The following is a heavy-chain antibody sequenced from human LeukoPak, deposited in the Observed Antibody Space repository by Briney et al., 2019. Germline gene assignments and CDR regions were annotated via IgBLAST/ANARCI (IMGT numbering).Heavy chain of an antibody. D-gene: IGHD2-2*01. CDR2: IYYSGST. J-gene: IGHJ4*02. Sequence: PSETLSLTCTVSGGSISSYYWSWLRQPPGKGLEWIGYIYYSGSTNYNPSLKSRVTISVDTSKNQFSLKLSSVTAADTAVYYCARCTSCSEVGTFDYWGQGTLVTVSS. CDR1: GGSISSYY. CDR3: ARCTSCSEVGTFDY. V-gene: IGHV4-59*01.